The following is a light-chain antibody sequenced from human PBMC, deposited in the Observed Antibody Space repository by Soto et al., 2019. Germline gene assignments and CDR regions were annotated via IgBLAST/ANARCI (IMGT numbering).Light chain of an antibody. Sequence: EIVLTQSQGTLSLSPGEGATLSCRASQSVYVNLAWYQQKPGQSPRLLIYGASTRATDIPDRFSGSGSDTDFALTISRLEPEDFAVYYCQQYSGSPFTFGPGTKVYIK. J-gene: IGKJ3*01. CDR1: QSVYVN. CDR2: GAS. CDR3: QQYSGSPFT. V-gene: IGKV3-20*01.